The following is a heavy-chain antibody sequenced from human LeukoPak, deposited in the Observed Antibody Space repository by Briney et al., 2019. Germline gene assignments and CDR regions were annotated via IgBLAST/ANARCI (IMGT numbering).Heavy chain of an antibody. Sequence: GGSLRLSCAASGFTFSSYVMNWVRQAPGKGLEWDSYISSSSSTIYYADSVKGRFTISRDNAKNSLYLQMNSLRAEDTAVYYCARIGRYFDWLLPFDYWGQGTLVTVSS. CDR2: ISSSSSTI. CDR1: GFTFSSYV. CDR3: ARIGRYFDWLLPFDY. D-gene: IGHD3-9*01. V-gene: IGHV3-48*01. J-gene: IGHJ4*02.